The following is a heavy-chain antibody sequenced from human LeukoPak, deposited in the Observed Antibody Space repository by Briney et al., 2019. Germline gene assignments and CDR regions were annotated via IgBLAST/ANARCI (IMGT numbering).Heavy chain of an antibody. CDR2: INPNSGGT. D-gene: IGHD1-26*01. V-gene: IGHV1-2*02. J-gene: IGHJ4*02. Sequence: ASVKVSCKASGYTFTGYYMHWVRQAPGQGLEWMGWINPNSGGTNYAQKFQGRVTMTRDTSISTAYMELSRLRSDDTAVYYCAREPRSRGSHFDYWGQGTLVTVSS. CDR3: AREPRSRGSHFDY. CDR1: GYTFTGYY.